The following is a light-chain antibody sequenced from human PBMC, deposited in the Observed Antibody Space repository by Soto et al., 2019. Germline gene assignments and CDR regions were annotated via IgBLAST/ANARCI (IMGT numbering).Light chain of an antibody. CDR1: SSDVGSYNL. J-gene: IGLJ3*02. V-gene: IGLV2-23*01. CDR3: CSYAGSSTWV. Sequence: QSALTQPASVSGSPGQSISISCTVTSSDVGSYNLVSWYEQHPGKAPKLTIYEGSKRPSGVFNRFSGSKSGNTASLTISGLQAEDEADYYCCSYAGSSTWVFGGGTKLTVL. CDR2: EGS.